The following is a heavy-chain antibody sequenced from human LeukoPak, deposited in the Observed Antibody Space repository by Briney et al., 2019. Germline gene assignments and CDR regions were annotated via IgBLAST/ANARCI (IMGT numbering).Heavy chain of an antibody. CDR2: IYHSGNT. Sequence: KPSETLSLTCAVSGYSISNAYYWGWIRPPPGKGLEWIGNIYHSGNTYYSPSLESRVIISLDTSNNHFSLTLASVTAADTAVYDCARRSALAGPFDSWGQGTRVTVSA. CDR3: ARRSALAGPFDS. V-gene: IGHV4-38-2*01. J-gene: IGHJ4*02. CDR1: GYSISNAYY. D-gene: IGHD6-19*01.